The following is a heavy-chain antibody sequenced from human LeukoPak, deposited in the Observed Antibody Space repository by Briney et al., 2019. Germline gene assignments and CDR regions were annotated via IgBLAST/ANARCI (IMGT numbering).Heavy chain of an antibody. Sequence: SETLSLTCTVSGGSISSSSYYWGWIRQPPGEGLEWIGTIYYSGSTYYNPSLKNRVTISVDTSKNQFSLKLSSVTAADTAVYYCATRDYSSGSHDYWGQGTLVTVSS. V-gene: IGHV4-39*01. J-gene: IGHJ4*02. CDR2: IYYSGST. D-gene: IGHD6-19*01. CDR3: ATRDYSSGSHDY. CDR1: GGSISSSSYY.